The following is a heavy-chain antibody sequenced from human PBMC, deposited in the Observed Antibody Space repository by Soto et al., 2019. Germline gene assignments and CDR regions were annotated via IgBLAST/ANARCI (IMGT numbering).Heavy chain of an antibody. CDR3: ARDVSPGSSSLYLDAFDI. J-gene: IGHJ3*02. Sequence: EVQLVESGGGLVHPGGSLRLSCEASGFAFGSSWMTWVRQAPGKGLEWVANIRKDGSARYYLDSVTGRFTISRDNAKNSLYLHMDRLRAEDTGLYFCARDVSPGSSSLYLDAFDIWGQGTMVTVSS. D-gene: IGHD6-13*01. CDR2: IRKDGSAR. V-gene: IGHV3-7*05. CDR1: GFAFGSSW.